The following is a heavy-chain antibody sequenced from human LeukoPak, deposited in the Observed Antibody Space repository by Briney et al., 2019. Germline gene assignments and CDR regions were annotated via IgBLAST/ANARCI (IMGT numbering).Heavy chain of an antibody. CDR3: ARGSHYYDSSGYSRYYYYYGMDV. D-gene: IGHD3-22*01. Sequence: PSGTLSLTCAVSGGSISSSNWWSWVRQPPGKGLEWIGEIYHSGSTNYNPSLKSRVTISVDTSKNQVSLKLSSVTAEDTAVYYCARGSHYYDSSGYSRYYYYYGMDVWGQGTTVTVSS. J-gene: IGHJ6*02. CDR2: IYHSGST. V-gene: IGHV4-4*02. CDR1: GGSISSSNW.